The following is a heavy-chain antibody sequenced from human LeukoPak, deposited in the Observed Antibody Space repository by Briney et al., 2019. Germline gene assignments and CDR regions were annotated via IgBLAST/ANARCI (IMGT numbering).Heavy chain of an antibody. CDR1: GFTFSTYF. CDR2: IASDGSHT. CDR3: ASRILLAAS. J-gene: IGHJ5*02. Sequence: GGSLRLSCAASGFTFSTYFMHWVRQAPGKGLEWVADIASDGSHTFYVESVKGRFAISRDNSNNTLYLQMNSLRVEDTAVYYCASRILLAASWGQGTLVTVSS. D-gene: IGHD2-8*01. V-gene: IGHV3-30*09.